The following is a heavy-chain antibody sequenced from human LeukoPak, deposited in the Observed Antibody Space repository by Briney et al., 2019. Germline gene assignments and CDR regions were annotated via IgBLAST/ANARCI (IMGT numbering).Heavy chain of an antibody. D-gene: IGHD3-9*01. Sequence: GASVKVSCKASGYAFTNYDINWVRQTTGQGLEWMGWVNPDTGKTGYAQKFQGRVTMTRNTSITTAYMEVNDLSSEDTAVYYCARGYDILTGHNWFDPWGQGPWSPSPQ. CDR1: GYAFTNYD. CDR2: VNPDTGKT. J-gene: IGHJ5*02. V-gene: IGHV1-8*01. CDR3: ARGYDILTGHNWFDP.